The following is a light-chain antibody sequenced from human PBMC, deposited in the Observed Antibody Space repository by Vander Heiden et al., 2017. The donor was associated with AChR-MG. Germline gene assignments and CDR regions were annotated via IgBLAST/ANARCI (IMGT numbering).Light chain of an antibody. CDR3: NSRDSSGPL. V-gene: IGLV3-19*01. CDR2: GKN. Sequence: SSELTQDPAVSVALGQTVRTTCQGDSLRSYYASWYQQKPGQAPVLVIYGKNNRPSGIPDRFSGSSSGNTASLTTTGAQAEEEADYYCNSRDSSGPLFGGGTKLTVL. CDR1: SLRSYY. J-gene: IGLJ2*01.